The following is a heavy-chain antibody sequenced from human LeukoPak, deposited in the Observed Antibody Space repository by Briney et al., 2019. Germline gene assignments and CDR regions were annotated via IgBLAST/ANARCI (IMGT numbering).Heavy chain of an antibody. CDR1: GYSFTSYW. CDR3: ARHKIVEEVTHYYYYYYMDV. D-gene: IGHD3-16*02. CDR2: IYPGDSDT. J-gene: IGHJ6*03. V-gene: IGHV5-51*01. Sequence: GESLKISCKGSGYSFTSYWIGWVRQMPGKGLEWMGIIYPGDSDTSYSPSFQGQVTISADKSISTAYLQWSSLKASDTAMYYCARHKIVEEVTHYYYYYYMDVWGKGTTVTVSS.